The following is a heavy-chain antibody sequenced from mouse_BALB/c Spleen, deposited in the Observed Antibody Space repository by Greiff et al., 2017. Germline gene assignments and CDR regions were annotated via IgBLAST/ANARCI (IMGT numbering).Heavy chain of an antibody. D-gene: IGHD2-1*01. Sequence: EVQLQQSGPELVKPGASVKMSCKASGYTFTSYVMHWVKQKPGQGLEWIGYINPYNDGTKYNEKFKGKATLTSDKSSSTAYMELSSLTSEDSAVYYCARSEGYYGNPWFAYWGQGTLVTVSA. CDR3: ARSEGYYGNPWFAY. CDR1: GYTFTSYV. CDR2: INPYNDGT. J-gene: IGHJ3*01. V-gene: IGHV1-14*01.